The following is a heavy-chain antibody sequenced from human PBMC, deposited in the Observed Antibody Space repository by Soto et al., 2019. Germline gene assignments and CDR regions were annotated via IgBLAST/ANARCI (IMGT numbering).Heavy chain of an antibody. CDR3: ACRFVTIFGVVDYYYGMDV. D-gene: IGHD3-3*01. Sequence: GASVKVSCKASGYTFTSYTMHWVRQAPGKRLEWMGWIDAGNGNARYSQKFQGRVTITRDKSASTAHMELSSLRSEDTAVYYCACRFVTIFGVVDYYYGMDVWGQGTTVTVSS. J-gene: IGHJ6*02. CDR2: IDAGNGNA. CDR1: GYTFTSYT. V-gene: IGHV1-3*01.